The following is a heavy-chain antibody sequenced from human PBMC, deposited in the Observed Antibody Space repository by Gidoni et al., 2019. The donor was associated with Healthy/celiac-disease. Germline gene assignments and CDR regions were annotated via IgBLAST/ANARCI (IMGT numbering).Heavy chain of an antibody. CDR2: IYTSGST. CDR1: GGSISSGSYY. Sequence: QVQLQESGPGLVKPSQTLSLTSTVSGGSISSGSYYWSWIRQPAGKGLEWIGRIYTSGSTNYNPSLKSRVTISVDTSKNQFSLKLSSVTAADTAVYYCAREERELLLGFDYWGQGTLVTVSS. CDR3: AREERELLLGFDY. V-gene: IGHV4-61*02. J-gene: IGHJ4*02. D-gene: IGHD1-26*01.